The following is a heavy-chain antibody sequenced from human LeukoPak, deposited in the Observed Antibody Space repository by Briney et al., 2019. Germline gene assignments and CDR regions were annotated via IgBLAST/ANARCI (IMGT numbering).Heavy chain of an antibody. D-gene: IGHD2-2*01. V-gene: IGHV1-18*01. Sequence: APVKVSCKASGYIFNNYGISWVRQAPGQGLEWMGWISDNNGNTNYAQKLQDRVTMTTDTSTSTAYMELRSLRCDDTAMYYCAGDVLEGGCTSTTCYPGSDYWGQGTLVTVSS. CDR3: AGDVLEGGCTSTTCYPGSDY. CDR2: ISDNNGNT. J-gene: IGHJ4*02. CDR1: GYIFNNYG.